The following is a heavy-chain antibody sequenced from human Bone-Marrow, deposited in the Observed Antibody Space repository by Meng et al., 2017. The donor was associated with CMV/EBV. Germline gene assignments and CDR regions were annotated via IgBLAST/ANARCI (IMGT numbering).Heavy chain of an antibody. D-gene: IGHD2-2*01. CDR2: IYYSGST. J-gene: IGHJ6*02. Sequence: ETLLLSCTASGGIVSSGSYYWGWIRQPPGKGLEWIGSIYYSGSTYYNPSLKSRVTISVDTSKNQFSLKLSSVTAADTAVYYCSRSPRGVPALPYYYGMDVWGQGTTVTVSS. CDR3: SRSPRGVPALPYYYGMDV. V-gene: IGHV4-39*07. CDR1: GGIVSSGSYY.